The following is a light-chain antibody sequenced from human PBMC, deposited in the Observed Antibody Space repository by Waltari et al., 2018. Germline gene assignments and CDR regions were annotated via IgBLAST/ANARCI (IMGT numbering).Light chain of an antibody. J-gene: IGLJ2*01. CDR2: GEN. CDR1: SLRSPY. Sequence: SSDLTQAPAVSVALGQTVRLTCPGDSLRSPYVSWYQQKPGEAPVLVLYGENHRPAGIPDRFSGSRSGTTASLTITGAQAEDEADYYCNSRDLITDQVTFGGGTKVTVL. CDR3: NSRDLITDQVT. V-gene: IGLV3-19*01.